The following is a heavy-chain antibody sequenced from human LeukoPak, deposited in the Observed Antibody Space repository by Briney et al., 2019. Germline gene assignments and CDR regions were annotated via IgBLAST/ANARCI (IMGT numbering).Heavy chain of an antibody. J-gene: IGHJ5*02. CDR1: GFTFSSYS. V-gene: IGHV3-21*01. Sequence: PGGSLRLSCAASGFTFSSYSMNWVRQAPGKGLEWVSSISSSSSYIYYADSVKGRFTISRDNAKNSLYLQMNSLRAEDTAVYYCARGYGGSGSALRSWGQGTLVTVSS. D-gene: IGHD1-26*01. CDR3: ARGYGGSGSALRS. CDR2: ISSSSSYI.